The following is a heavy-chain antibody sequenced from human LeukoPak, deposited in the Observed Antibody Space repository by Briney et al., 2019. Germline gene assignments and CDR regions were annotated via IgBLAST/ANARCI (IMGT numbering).Heavy chain of an antibody. Sequence: SGATTYYAASVKGRFTISRDNSKNTLYLQMNSLRAEDTAVYYCAKGSSSDLYYYYYMDVWGKGTTVTVSS. CDR2: SGATT. V-gene: IGHV3-23*01. J-gene: IGHJ6*03. CDR3: AKGSSSDLYYYYYMDV.